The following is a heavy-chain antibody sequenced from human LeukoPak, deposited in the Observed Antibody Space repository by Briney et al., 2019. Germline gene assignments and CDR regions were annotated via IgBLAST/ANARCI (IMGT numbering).Heavy chain of an antibody. V-gene: IGHV5-51*01. CDR2: IYPGDSDT. CDR1: GYSFTSYW. CDR3: ARHGGDIVVVPAAIGDY. Sequence: GESLKISCKGSGYSFTSYWIAWVRQMPGKGLEWMGIIYPGDSDTRYSPSFQGQVTISADKSISTAYLQWSSLKASDTAMYYCARHGGDIVVVPAAIGDYWGQGTLVTVSS. D-gene: IGHD2-2*02. J-gene: IGHJ4*02.